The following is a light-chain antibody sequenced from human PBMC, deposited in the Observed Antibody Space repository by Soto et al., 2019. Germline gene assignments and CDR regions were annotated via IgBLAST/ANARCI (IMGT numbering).Light chain of an antibody. CDR1: QSISRY. Sequence: EIALTQSPATLSLSPGERVTLSCRASQSISRYLAWYQQRPGQSPRLLIYDTSNRASGIPARFSGSGSGTDFTLTISSLEPEDPAVYYCQHRTNYTFGGGTKVEIK. CDR3: QHRTNYT. J-gene: IGKJ4*01. V-gene: IGKV3-11*01. CDR2: DTS.